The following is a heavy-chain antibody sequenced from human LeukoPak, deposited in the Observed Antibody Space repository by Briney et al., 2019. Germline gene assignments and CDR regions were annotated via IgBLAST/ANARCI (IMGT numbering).Heavy chain of an antibody. CDR2: INHSGST. V-gene: IGHV4-34*01. D-gene: IGHD5-18*01. J-gene: IGHJ4*02. CDR3: ARDYQGGYGDKTVDY. CDR1: GGSFSGYY. Sequence: NPSETLSLTCAVYGGSFSGYYWSWIRQPPGKGLEWIGEINHSGSTNYNPSLKSRVTISVDTSKNQFSLKLSSVTAADTAVYYCARDYQGGYGDKTVDYWGQGTLVTVSS.